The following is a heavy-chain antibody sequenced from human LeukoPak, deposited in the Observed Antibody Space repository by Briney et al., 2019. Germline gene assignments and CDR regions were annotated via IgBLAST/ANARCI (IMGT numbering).Heavy chain of an antibody. J-gene: IGHJ4*02. V-gene: IGHV1-46*02. Sequence: ASVKVSCKASGYTFNSSYMHWVRQAPGQGREWMGIINPSVDSTRYAQKFQGRVTMTKDTSTNTVYMHLSSLSSADTAVYYCARAYYESSAYRHAVYFDXXXXXXXXTVXS. D-gene: IGHD3-22*01. CDR2: INPSVDST. CDR3: ARAYYESSAYRHAVYFDX. CDR1: GYTFNSSY.